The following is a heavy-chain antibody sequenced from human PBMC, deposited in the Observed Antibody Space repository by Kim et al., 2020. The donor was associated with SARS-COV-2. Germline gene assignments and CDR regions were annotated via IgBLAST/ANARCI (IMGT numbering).Heavy chain of an antibody. Sequence: NPSLKSRVTISVDTSKNQFSLKRSSVTAADTAVYYCARHVLLWFGQNDYWGQGTLVTVSS. V-gene: IGHV4-39*01. J-gene: IGHJ4*02. D-gene: IGHD3-10*01. CDR3: ARHVLLWFGQNDY.